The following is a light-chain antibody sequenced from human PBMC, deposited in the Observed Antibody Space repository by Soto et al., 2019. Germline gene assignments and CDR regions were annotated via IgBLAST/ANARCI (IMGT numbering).Light chain of an antibody. J-gene: IGLJ3*02. CDR1: SGHSSYA. Sequence: QPVLTQSPSASASLGASVKLTCTLSSGHSSYAIAWHQQQPEKGPRYLMKLNSDGSHNKGDGIPDRFSGSSSGAERYLTISSLQSEDEADYYCQTWDTGILFGGETKLTVL. CDR3: QTWDTGIL. CDR2: LNSDGSH. V-gene: IGLV4-69*01.